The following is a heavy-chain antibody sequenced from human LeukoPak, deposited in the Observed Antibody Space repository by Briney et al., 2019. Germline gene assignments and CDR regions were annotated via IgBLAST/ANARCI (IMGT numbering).Heavy chain of an antibody. CDR2: IYYSGST. V-gene: IGHV4-30-4*01. CDR3: ARSSQWLVPRNWFDP. Sequence: SETLPLTCTVSGGSISSGDYYWSWIRQPPGKGLEWIGYIYYSGSTYYNPSLKSRVTISVDTSKNQFSLKLSSVTAADTAVYYCARSSQWLVPRNWFDPWGQGTLVTVSS. J-gene: IGHJ5*02. CDR1: GGSISSGDYY. D-gene: IGHD6-19*01.